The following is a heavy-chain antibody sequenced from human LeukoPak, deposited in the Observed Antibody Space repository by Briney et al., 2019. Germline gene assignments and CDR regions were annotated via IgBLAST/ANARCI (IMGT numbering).Heavy chain of an antibody. CDR1: GGSISSYY. D-gene: IGHD3-10*01. CDR2: IYYSGST. V-gene: IGHV4-59*01. J-gene: IGHJ5*02. CDR3: ARGWRDYYGSGRLDP. Sequence: TSSETLSLTCTVSGGSISSYYWSWIRQPPGKGLEWIGYIYYSGSTNYNPSLKSRVTISVDTSKNQFSLKLSSVTAADTAVYYCARGWRDYYGSGRLDPWGQGTLVTVSS.